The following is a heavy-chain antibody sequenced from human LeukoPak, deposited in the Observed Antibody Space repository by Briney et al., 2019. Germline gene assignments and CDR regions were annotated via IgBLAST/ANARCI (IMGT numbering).Heavy chain of an antibody. V-gene: IGHV1-2*02. J-gene: IGHJ5*02. CDR1: GYPFTDYY. CDR2: INPNSGGT. Sequence: ASVKVSCKASGYPFTDYYLHWVRQAPGQGLEWMGWINPNSGGTKYAQTFQGRVTMTRDTSITTAYLELSWLRSDDTAVYYCLRTPCGSSSFGHEKNWFDPWGQGTLVTVSS. D-gene: IGHD6-13*01. CDR3: LRTPCGSSSFGHEKNWFDP.